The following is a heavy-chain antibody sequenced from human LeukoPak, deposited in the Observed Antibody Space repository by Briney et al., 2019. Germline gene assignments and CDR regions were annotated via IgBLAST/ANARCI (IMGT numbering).Heavy chain of an antibody. J-gene: IGHJ4*02. CDR2: INHSGST. V-gene: IGHV4-34*01. CDR1: GGSFSGYY. CDR3: ARGLGGGGRLIDY. D-gene: IGHD2-15*01. Sequence: SETLSLTCAVYGGSFSGYYWSWIRQPPGKGLEWIGEINHSGSTNYNPSLKSRVTISVDTSKNQFSLKLSSVTAADTAVYYCARGLGGGGRLIDYWGQGTLVTVSS.